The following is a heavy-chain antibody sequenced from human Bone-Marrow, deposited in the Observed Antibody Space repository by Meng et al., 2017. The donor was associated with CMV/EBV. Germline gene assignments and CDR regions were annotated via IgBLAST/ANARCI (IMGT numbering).Heavy chain of an antibody. CDR1: GFSFSTYA. Sequence: GESLKISCAASGFSFSTYAMHWVRQAPGKGLEWVALISYDGGNKYYADSVKGRFAISRDNSKNTMYLQMNSLRVEDTAVYYCAKEFRFLYPAPQYYFDYWGQGTLVTVSS. J-gene: IGHJ4*02. D-gene: IGHD3-3*01. V-gene: IGHV3-30*09. CDR2: ISYDGGNK. CDR3: AKEFRFLYPAPQYYFDY.